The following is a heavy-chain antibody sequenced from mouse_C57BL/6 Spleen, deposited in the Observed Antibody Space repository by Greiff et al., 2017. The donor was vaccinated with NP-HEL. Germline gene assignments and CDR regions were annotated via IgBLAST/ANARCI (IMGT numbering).Heavy chain of an antibody. CDR1: GYAFSSSW. CDR2: IYPGDGDT. Sequence: QVQLQQSGPELVKPGASVKISCKASGYAFSSSWMNWVKQRPGKGLEWIGRIYPGDGDTNYNGKFKGKATLTADKSSSTAYMQLSSLTSEDSAVYFCARIKDFITTVVNYAMDYWGQGTSVTVSS. J-gene: IGHJ4*01. V-gene: IGHV1-82*01. D-gene: IGHD1-1*01. CDR3: ARIKDFITTVVNYAMDY.